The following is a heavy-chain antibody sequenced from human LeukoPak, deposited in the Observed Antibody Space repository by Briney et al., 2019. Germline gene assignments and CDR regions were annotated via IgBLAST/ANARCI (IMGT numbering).Heavy chain of an antibody. CDR2: ITGSGPYM. CDR1: GFTLSSHW. Sequence: PGGSLRLSCAASGFTLSSHWMSWVRQAPGKGLEWVSSITGSGPYMLYADSVKHRFTISRDNTKNLLYLEMNSLRAEDTAMYFCVRDVGAVRGEVYFDYWGQGTLVTVSS. CDR3: VRDVGAVRGEVYFDY. D-gene: IGHD3-10*01. J-gene: IGHJ4*02. V-gene: IGHV3-21*06.